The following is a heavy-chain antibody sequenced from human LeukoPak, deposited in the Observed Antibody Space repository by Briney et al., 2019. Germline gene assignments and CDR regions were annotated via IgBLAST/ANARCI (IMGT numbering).Heavy chain of an antibody. Sequence: GGSLRLSCAASGFTFSSYAMSWVRQAPGKGLEWVANIRQDGRDKYYVDSVRGRFTISRDNAKNSLYLQMNSLRVEDTAVYYCVREAITADGDDAFDIWGQGTMVTVSS. CDR1: GFTFSSYA. CDR3: VREAITADGDDAFDI. D-gene: IGHD6-13*01. V-gene: IGHV3-7*01. J-gene: IGHJ3*02. CDR2: IRQDGRDK.